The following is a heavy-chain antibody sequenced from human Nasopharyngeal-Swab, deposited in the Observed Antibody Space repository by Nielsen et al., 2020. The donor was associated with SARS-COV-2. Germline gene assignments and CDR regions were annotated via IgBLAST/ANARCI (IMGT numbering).Heavy chain of an antibody. J-gene: IGHJ6*02. CDR1: DDSLRRGGSY. V-gene: IGHV4-61*02. CDR3: ARGQPGTYYSYYCGLDV. D-gene: IGHD1-26*01. Sequence: SETLSLTCSVSDDSLRRGGSYWTWIRQPAGRGLEVIGRTSIRGTTNYSPPFKNRVTMSLDTSKKQFFLKLASVSAAGTAIYYCARGQPGTYYSYYCGLDVWGQGTTVTVSS. CDR2: TSIRGTT.